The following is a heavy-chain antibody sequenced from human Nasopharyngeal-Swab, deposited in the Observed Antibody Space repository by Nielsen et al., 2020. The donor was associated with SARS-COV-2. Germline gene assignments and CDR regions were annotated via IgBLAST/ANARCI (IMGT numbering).Heavy chain of an antibody. J-gene: IGHJ6*03. V-gene: IGHV4-59*01. D-gene: IGHD3-9*01. CDR2: IYYSGST. Sequence: SETLSLTCTVSGGSISSYYWSWIRQPPGKGLEWIGYIYYSGSTNYNPSLKSRVTISVDTSKNQFSLKLSSVTAADTAVYYCARISPSYYDILTGYYGYYYMDVWGQGTTVTVSS. CDR3: ARISPSYYDILTGYYGYYYMDV. CDR1: GGSISSYY.